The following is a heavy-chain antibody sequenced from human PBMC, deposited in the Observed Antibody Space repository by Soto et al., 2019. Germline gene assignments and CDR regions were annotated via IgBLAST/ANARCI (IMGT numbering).Heavy chain of an antibody. V-gene: IGHV1-69*05. D-gene: IGHD6-13*01. CDR3: ARRQYSSTQGWFDP. CDR1: GGTFSSYA. CDR2: IIPIFGTA. J-gene: IGHJ5*02. Sequence: GASVKVSCKASGGTFSSYAISWVRQAPGQGLGWMGGIIPIFGTANYAQKFQGRVTMTRNTSISTAYMELSSLRSEDTAVYYCARRQYSSTQGWFDPWGQGTLVTVSS.